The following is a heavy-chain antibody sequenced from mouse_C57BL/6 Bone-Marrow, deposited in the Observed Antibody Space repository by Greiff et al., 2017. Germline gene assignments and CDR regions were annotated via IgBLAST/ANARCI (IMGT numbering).Heavy chain of an antibody. J-gene: IGHJ4*01. CDR1: GFTFSSYA. CDR3: TRDRRYYCGSSYERAYAMDY. Sequence: EVQLVEPGEGLVKPGGSLKLSCAASGFTFSSYAMSWVRQTPEKRLEWVAYISSGGDYIYYADTVKGRFTISRDNARNTLYLQMSSLKSEDTAMYYCTRDRRYYCGSSYERAYAMDYWGQGTSVTVSS. D-gene: IGHD1-1*01. V-gene: IGHV5-9-1*02. CDR2: ISSGGDYI.